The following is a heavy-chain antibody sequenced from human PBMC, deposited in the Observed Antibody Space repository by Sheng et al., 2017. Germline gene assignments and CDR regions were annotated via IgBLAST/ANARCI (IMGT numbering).Heavy chain of an antibody. J-gene: IGHJ4*02. CDR3: TRANVGAGTPPFDY. Sequence: QVQLVQSGSEVKKPGASVRVSCKASGYTFTTYGINWVRQAPGQGLEWMGWINTYHGHTNYAQTFQGRVTVTTDTPTSTAYLELTGLRSDDTAIYYCTRANVGAGTPPFDYWGQGTLVTVSA. CDR2: INTYHGHT. V-gene: IGHV1-18*01. D-gene: IGHD3-10*01. CDR1: GYTFTTYG.